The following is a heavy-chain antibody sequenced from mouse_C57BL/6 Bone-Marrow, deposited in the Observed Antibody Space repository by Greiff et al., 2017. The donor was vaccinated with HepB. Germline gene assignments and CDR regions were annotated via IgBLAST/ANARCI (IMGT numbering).Heavy chain of an antibody. J-gene: IGHJ4*01. CDR3: ARSFYSNYEDYARDY. Sequence: VQLQQPGAELVKPGASVKMSCKASGYTFTSYWITWVKQRPGQGLEWIGDIYPGSGSTNYNEKFKSKATLTVDTSSSTAYMQLSSLTSEDSAVYYCARSFYSNYEDYARDYWGQGTSVTVSS. CDR2: IYPGSGST. D-gene: IGHD2-5*01. V-gene: IGHV1-55*01. CDR1: GYTFTSYW.